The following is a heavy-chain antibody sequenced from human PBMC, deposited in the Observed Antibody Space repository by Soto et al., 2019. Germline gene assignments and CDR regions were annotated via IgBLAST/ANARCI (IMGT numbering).Heavy chain of an antibody. CDR2: TYYRSRWYN. J-gene: IGHJ6*03. CDR1: GDSVSSNSAA. D-gene: IGHD1-7*01. CDR3: AGTTSHQWYYMDV. Sequence: SQTLSLTCAISGDSVSSNSAAWNWIRLSPSKGLEWLARTYYRSRWYNDYAVSVRSRITVNPDTSKNQFSLQLTSVTHEDTAVYYCAGTTSHQWYYMDVWGKGTMVTVSS. V-gene: IGHV6-1*01.